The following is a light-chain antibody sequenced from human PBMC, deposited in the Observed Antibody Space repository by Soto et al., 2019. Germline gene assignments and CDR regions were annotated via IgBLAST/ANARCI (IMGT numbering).Light chain of an antibody. CDR3: FSDAVSSTPNRA. CDR2: EVS. Sequence: QSALTQPASVSGSPGQSITISCTGPSSDVGSYNLVSWYQQHPGKAPKLMIYEVSKRPSGVSNRFSGSKSGNTASRTISGLQAEDEPDYYCFSDAVSSTPNRAFGGATKLTVL. V-gene: IGLV2-23*02. J-gene: IGLJ3*02. CDR1: SSDVGSYNL.